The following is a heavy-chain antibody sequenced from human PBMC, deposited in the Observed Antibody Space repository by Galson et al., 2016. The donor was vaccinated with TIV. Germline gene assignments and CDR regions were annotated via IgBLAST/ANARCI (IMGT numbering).Heavy chain of an antibody. D-gene: IGHD6-19*01. V-gene: IGHV3-30*04. Sequence: SLRLSCAASGFAFRSSAMYWVRQAPGKGLQCVAIISYDGNYKYYADSVKGRLTISRDNSMSRLYLQMNGLTPADTALYHCAREDHQYGSGWYNYYHYYGMDIWGQGTTVTVS. J-gene: IGHJ6*02. CDR3: AREDHQYGSGWYNYYHYYGMDI. CDR2: ISYDGNYK. CDR1: GFAFRSSA.